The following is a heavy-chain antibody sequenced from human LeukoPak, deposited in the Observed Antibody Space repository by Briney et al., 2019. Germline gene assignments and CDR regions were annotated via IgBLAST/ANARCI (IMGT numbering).Heavy chain of an antibody. CDR3: ARGGYRGYDGVYGMDV. V-gene: IGHV3-33*01. D-gene: IGHD5-12*01. J-gene: IGHJ6*02. CDR2: IWYDGSNK. CDR1: GFTFSSYG. Sequence: GGSLRLSCAASGFTFSSYGMHWVRQAPGKGLEWVAVIWYDGSNKYYADSVKGRFTISRDNSKNTLYLQMNSLRAEDTAVYYCARGGYRGYDGVYGMDVWGQGTTVTVSS.